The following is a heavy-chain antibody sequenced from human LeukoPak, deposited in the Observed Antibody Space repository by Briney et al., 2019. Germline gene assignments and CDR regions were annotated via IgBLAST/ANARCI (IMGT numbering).Heavy chain of an antibody. CDR2: IYYSGST. CDR3: ARRMIDTATVDY. J-gene: IGHJ4*02. CDR1: GGSISSYY. Sequence: SETLSLTCTVSGGSISSYYWSWIRQPPGKGLEWIGYIYYSGSTNYNPSLKSRVTISVDTSKDQFSLKLSSVTAADTAVYYCARRMIDTATVDYWGQGTLVTVSS. V-gene: IGHV4-59*01. D-gene: IGHD5-18*01.